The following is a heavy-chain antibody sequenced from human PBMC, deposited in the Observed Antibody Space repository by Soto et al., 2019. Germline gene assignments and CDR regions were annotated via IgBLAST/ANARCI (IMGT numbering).Heavy chain of an antibody. CDR1: GYSVSSSW. Sequence: GEALKISCEGSGYSVSSSWFSWVRQMPGKGLEWMGRIDPSDSYTNYSPSFQGHVTISADKSISTAYLQWSSLKASDTAMYYCARLQAAAGDNDLTFDYRGQGTPVPVSS. D-gene: IGHD6-13*01. V-gene: IGHV5-10-1*01. CDR2: IDPSDSYT. CDR3: ARLQAAAGDNDLTFDY. J-gene: IGHJ4*02.